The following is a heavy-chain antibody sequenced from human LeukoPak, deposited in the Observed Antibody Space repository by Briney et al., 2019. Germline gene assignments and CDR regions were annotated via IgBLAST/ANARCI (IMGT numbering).Heavy chain of an antibody. CDR2: INGGGDIT. Sequence: PGESLKLSCAGSGYSFDSYAMTWVRQAPGKGLEWVSSINGGGDITYYAESVKGRFTVSRDNSKNTLFLQMNSLRAEDTAVLYCAKRYGDSTGWFFDFWGQGSLVTVSS. V-gene: IGHV3-23*01. D-gene: IGHD6-13*01. J-gene: IGHJ4*02. CDR3: AKRYGDSTGWFFDF. CDR1: GYSFDSYA.